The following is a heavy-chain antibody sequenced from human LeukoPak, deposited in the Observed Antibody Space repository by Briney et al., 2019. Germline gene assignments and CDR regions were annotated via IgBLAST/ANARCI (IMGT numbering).Heavy chain of an antibody. D-gene: IGHD3-22*01. V-gene: IGHV4-34*01. J-gene: IGHJ4*02. CDR3: ARHRGYYYDSSGYYYVPNFDY. CDR1: GGSFSGYY. Sequence: SETLSLTCAVYGGSFSGYYWSWIRQPPGKGLESSGEINHSGSTNYNPSLKSRVTISVDTSKNQFSLKLSSVTAADTAVYYCARHRGYYYDSSGYYYVPNFDYWGQGTLVTVSS. CDR2: INHSGST.